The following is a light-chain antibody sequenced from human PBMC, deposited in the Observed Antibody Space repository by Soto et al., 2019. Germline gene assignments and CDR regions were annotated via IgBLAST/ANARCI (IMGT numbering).Light chain of an antibody. Sequence: EIVLTQSPGTLSLSPGERATLSCRASQSVSSSYLAWYQQKPGQAPRLLIYGASSRATSIPDRFSGSGSGTDFTLTISRLEPEDLAVYYCQQYGGSFWTFGQGLKVEIK. CDR3: QQYGGSFWT. V-gene: IGKV3-20*01. CDR1: QSVSSSY. CDR2: GAS. J-gene: IGKJ1*01.